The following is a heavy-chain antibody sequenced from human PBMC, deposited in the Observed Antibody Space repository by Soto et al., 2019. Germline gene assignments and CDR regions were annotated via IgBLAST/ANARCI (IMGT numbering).Heavy chain of an antibody. Sequence: GGSLRLSCAASGFTFHNYAMSWVRQAPGKGLEWVSAINGGGGSTYYADSVKGRFTISRDNSRNTLYLQMNSLRAEDTAVYYCAKDQTYYYDSSGYYNYWGQGTLVTVSS. D-gene: IGHD3-22*01. V-gene: IGHV3-23*01. CDR2: INGGGGST. CDR3: AKDQTYYYDSSGYYNY. CDR1: GFTFHNYA. J-gene: IGHJ4*02.